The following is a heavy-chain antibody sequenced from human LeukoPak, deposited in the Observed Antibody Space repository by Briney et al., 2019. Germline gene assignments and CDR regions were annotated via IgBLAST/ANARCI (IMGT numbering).Heavy chain of an antibody. V-gene: IGHV4-34*01. CDR3: RRYYYDSSGYYFDY. Sequence: SETLSLTCAVYGGSFSGYYWSWIRQPPGKGLEWIGEINHSGSTNYNPSLKSRVTISVDTSKNQFSLKLSPVTAADTAVYYCRRYYYDSSGYYFDYWGQGTLVTVSS. D-gene: IGHD3-22*01. J-gene: IGHJ4*02. CDR1: GGSFSGYY. CDR2: INHSGST.